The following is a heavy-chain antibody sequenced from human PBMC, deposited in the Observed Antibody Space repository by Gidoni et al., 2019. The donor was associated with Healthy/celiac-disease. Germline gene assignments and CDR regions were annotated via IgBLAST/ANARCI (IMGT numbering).Heavy chain of an antibody. CDR2: IYHSGST. CDR1: GYSISRGYY. V-gene: IGHV4-38-2*01. D-gene: IGHD4-17*01. Sequence: QVQLQESGPGLVKPSETLSLTCAVSGYSISRGYYWGWLRQPPGKGREWIGSIYHSGSTYYNPSLKSRVTISVDTSKNQFSLKLSSVTAADTAVYYCASYRYDYGDYTPTPFDYWGQGTLVTVSS. CDR3: ASYRYDYGDYTPTPFDY. J-gene: IGHJ4*02.